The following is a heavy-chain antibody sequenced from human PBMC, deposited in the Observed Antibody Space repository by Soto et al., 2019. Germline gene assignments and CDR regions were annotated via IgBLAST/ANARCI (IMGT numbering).Heavy chain of an antibody. CDR1: GGSISSYY. J-gene: IGHJ5*02. D-gene: IGHD3-9*01. CDR3: VRGMADYYTGPIPASDP. V-gene: IGHV4-59*01. CDR2: IYYTGIT. Sequence: SETLSLTCTVSGGSISSYYWSWIRQPPGKGLEWIGYIYYTGITNYNPSLKSRVTISVDTSKNQFSLRLSSVTAADTAMYYCVRGMADYYTGPIPASDPWGQRSLVTVSS.